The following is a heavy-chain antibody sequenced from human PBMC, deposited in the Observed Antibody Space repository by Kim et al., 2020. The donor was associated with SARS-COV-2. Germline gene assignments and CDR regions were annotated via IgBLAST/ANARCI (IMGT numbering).Heavy chain of an antibody. D-gene: IGHD6-13*01. Sequence: SETLSLTCTVSGDSISIGSYYWSWLRQPAGKGLEWIGRIYTSGYTNYNPSLKSRVTISIDTSKNHFSLNLSSVTAADTAVYYCARAGSGWYRGYYSYGLDVWGQGTTVTVSS. CDR1: GDSISIGSYY. J-gene: IGHJ6*02. CDR2: IYTSGYT. CDR3: ARAGSGWYRGYYSYGLDV. V-gene: IGHV4-61*02.